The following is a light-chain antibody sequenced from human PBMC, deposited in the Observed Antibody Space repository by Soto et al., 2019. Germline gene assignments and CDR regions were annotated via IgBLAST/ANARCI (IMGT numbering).Light chain of an antibody. CDR1: QNIRTW. V-gene: IGKV1-5*01. J-gene: IGKJ5*01. CDR3: QPYYTYST. CDR2: DAS. Sequence: DIQMTQSPSTLSSSPGDSVTISCRASQNIRTWLAWYQRRPGKAPKILIFDASTLKTGVPSRFGGTASGAEFNFTITRLHPDDVATDVCQPYYTYSTLGQGTRLEIK.